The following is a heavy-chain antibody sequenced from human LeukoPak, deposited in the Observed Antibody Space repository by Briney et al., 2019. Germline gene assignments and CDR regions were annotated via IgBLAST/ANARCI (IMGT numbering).Heavy chain of an antibody. Sequence: ASVKVSCKASGYTFTGYYMHWVRQAPGQGLEWMGWINPNSGGTNYAQKFQGRVTMTRDTSISTAYMELSRLKSDDTAVYYCARVTLSGYCSGGSCYHYFDYWGQGTLVTVSS. V-gene: IGHV1-2*02. CDR2: INPNSGGT. CDR3: ARVTLSGYCSGGSCYHYFDY. CDR1: GYTFTGYY. J-gene: IGHJ4*02. D-gene: IGHD2-15*01.